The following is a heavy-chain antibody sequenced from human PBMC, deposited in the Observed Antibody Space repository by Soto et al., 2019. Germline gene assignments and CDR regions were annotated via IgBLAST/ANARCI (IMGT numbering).Heavy chain of an antibody. CDR2: IKSKTDGGTA. V-gene: IGHV3-15*01. CDR1: GFTFINAW. CDR3: TARESGYCYGLSGLDY. Sequence: DVQVVESGGGLVKPGGSLRLSCAVSGFTFINAWMFWVRQAPGQGLEWVGRIKSKTDGGTADYAAPVKGRVTISRDDSKNTLYLQMNSLKTEDTAVYYCTARESGYCYGLSGLDYWGQGTLVTVSS. D-gene: IGHD5-18*01. J-gene: IGHJ4*02.